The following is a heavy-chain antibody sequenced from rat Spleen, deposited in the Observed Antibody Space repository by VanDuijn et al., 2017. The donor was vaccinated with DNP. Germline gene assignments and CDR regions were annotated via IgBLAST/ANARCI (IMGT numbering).Heavy chain of an antibody. Sequence: EVQLVESGGGFVQPGRSLKISCAASGFTFSGSAMAWVRQTPKKGLEWVATIGSDGSRTYFRDSVKGRFTISRENAKSTLYLQMDSLRSEDTATYYCTTDFERGYWGQGVMVTVSS. CDR2: IGSDGSRT. J-gene: IGHJ2*01. CDR1: GFTFSGSA. D-gene: IGHD1-11*01. V-gene: IGHV5-17*01. CDR3: TTDFERGY.